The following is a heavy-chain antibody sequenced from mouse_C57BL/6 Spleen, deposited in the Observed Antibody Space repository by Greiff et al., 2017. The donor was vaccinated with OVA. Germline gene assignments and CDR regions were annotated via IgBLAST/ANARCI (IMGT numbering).Heavy chain of an antibody. CDR1: GYTFTSSW. D-gene: IGHD2-3*01. Sequence: QVQLQQSGAELVRPGTSVKFSCKASGYTFTSSWMHWVKQRPGQGLEWIGVIDPSDRYTNYNRKFKGKATLTVDTSSSTAYMQLSSLTSEDSAVYYCARSIYATRAVDYWGQGTLLTVS. J-gene: IGHJ3*01. CDR3: ARSIYATRAVDY. CDR2: IDPSDRYT. V-gene: IGHV1-59*01.